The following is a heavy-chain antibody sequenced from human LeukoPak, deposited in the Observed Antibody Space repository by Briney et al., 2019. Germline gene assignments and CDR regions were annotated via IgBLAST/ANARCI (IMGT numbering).Heavy chain of an antibody. J-gene: IGHJ4*02. CDR1: GFTFSSYA. Sequence: GGSLRLSCAASGFTFSSYAMSWVRQAPGKGLEWVSVISGSGVGTYYADSVKGRFTISRDNSKNTLYLQMNSLRAEDTAVYYCAHGTMYQLDYWGQGTLVTVSS. CDR3: AHGTMYQLDY. V-gene: IGHV3-23*01. D-gene: IGHD2-2*01. CDR2: ISGSGVGT.